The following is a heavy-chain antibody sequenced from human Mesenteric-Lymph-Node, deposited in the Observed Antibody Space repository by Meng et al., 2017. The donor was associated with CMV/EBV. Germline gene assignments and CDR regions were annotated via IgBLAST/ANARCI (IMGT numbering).Heavy chain of an antibody. CDR1: GYTFTAYY. J-gene: IGHJ6*02. CDR2: VNPNSGGGA. V-gene: IGHV1-2*02. D-gene: IGHD6-6*01. CDR3: AREGSSSTFAMDV. Sequence: ASVKVSCKASGYTFTAYYIHWVRQAPGHGLEWMGWVNPNSGGGADYMQRFQGRVTMTRDTSINTVYMELSRLRSDDTAVYYCAREGSSSTFAMDVWGQGTTVTVSS.